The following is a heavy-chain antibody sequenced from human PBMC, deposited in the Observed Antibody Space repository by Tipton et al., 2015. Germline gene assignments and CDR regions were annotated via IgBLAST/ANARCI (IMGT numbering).Heavy chain of an antibody. CDR3: ARVPPGALFDY. J-gene: IGHJ4*02. CDR2: IIPIFGTG. V-gene: IGHV1-69*01. D-gene: IGHD3-10*01. CDR1: GGTFSNYT. Sequence: QSGAEVKKPGSSVKVSCKASGGTFSNYTISWVRQARGQGLEWMGGIIPIFGTGNYAQKFQGRVTITADESTSTAYMELSSLRSEDTAVYYCARVPPGALFDYWGQGTLVTVSS.